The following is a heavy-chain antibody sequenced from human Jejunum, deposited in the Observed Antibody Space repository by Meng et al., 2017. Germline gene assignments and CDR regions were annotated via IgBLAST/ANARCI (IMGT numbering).Heavy chain of an antibody. CDR3: ARDKWSSSIDGFFDK. CDR1: RFTFNFYA. D-gene: IGHD6-13*01. Sequence: GESLKISCAASRFTFNFYAMHWVRQAPGKGLEWVALISYDGGKKFYSDSVKGRFSVSRDNSKNTLYLQLDSLRPEDTAIYYCARDKWSSSIDGFFDKWGQGTLDTVSS. J-gene: IGHJ4*02. V-gene: IGHV3-30*14. CDR2: ISYDGGKK.